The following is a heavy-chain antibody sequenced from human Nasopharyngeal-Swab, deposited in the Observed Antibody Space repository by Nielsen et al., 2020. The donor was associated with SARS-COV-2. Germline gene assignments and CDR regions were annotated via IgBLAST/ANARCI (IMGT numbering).Heavy chain of an antibody. V-gene: IGHV4-39*01. CDR2: IYYSGST. D-gene: IGHD3-3*01. CDR3: ASSPFRITIFGVVIGNWFDP. Sequence: PGKGLEWIGSIYYSGSTYYNPSLKSRVTISVDTSKNQFSLKLSSVTAADTAVYYCASSPFRITIFGVVIGNWFDPWGRGTLVTVSS. J-gene: IGHJ5*02.